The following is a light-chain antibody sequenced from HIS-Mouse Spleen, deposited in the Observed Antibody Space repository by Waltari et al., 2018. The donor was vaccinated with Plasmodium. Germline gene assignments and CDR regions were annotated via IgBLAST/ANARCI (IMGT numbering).Light chain of an antibody. CDR1: QSVSSN. CDR2: GAS. CDR3: QQYNNWPQT. V-gene: IGKV3-15*01. J-gene: IGKJ1*01. Sequence: EIVMTKSPATLSVSPGERATLSCRASQSVSSNLAGYQQKPGQAPRLLIYGASTRATGIPARFSGSGSGTEFTLTISSLQSEDFAVYYCQQYNNWPQTFGQGTKVEIK.